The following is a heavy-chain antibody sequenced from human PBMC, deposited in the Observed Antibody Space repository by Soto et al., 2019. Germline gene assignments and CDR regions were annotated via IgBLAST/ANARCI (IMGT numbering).Heavy chain of an antibody. CDR1: GGSISSDGNY. J-gene: IGHJ6*02. CDR2: IYYSGST. Sequence: QVQLQESGPGLVKSSQTLSLTCTVSGGSISSDGNYWSWIRQHPGKGLEWIGYIYYSGSTYYNPSLKSRLTIPVDTSKNQFSLKLNSVTAEDTAVYYCARARMVRGIIYYYGMDVWGQGTTVTVSS. D-gene: IGHD3-10*01. V-gene: IGHV4-31*03. CDR3: ARARMVRGIIYYYGMDV.